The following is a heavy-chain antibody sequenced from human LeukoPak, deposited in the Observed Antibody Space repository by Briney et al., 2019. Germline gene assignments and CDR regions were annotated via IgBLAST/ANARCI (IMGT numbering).Heavy chain of an antibody. CDR1: GYTFTSYG. CDR2: ISAYNGNT. CDR3: AGSEYSSSWYEGSDY. Sequence: GASVKVSCKASGYTFTSYGISWVRQAPGQGLEWMGWISAYNGNTNYAQKLQGRVTMTTDTSTSTAYMELRSLRSDDTAVYYCAGSEYSSSWYEGSDYWGQGTLVTVSS. D-gene: IGHD6-13*01. V-gene: IGHV1-18*01. J-gene: IGHJ4*02.